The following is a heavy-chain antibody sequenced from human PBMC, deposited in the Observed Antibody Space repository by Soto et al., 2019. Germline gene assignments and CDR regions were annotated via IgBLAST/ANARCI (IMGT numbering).Heavy chain of an antibody. J-gene: IGHJ4*02. Sequence: GGSLRLSCAASGFSFSTYWMSWVRQTPGKGLEWVANIKEDGSEKNYVDSVKGRFTISRDNAKNSLYLQMNSLRCEDTAVYYCARDDIVFAGGQGTLVTVS. CDR2: IKEDGSEK. CDR3: ARDDIVFA. D-gene: IGHD2-15*01. CDR1: GFSFSTYW. V-gene: IGHV3-7*01.